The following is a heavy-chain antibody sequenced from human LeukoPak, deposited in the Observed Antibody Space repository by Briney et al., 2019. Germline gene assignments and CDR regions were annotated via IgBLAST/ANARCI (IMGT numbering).Heavy chain of an antibody. Sequence: PGGSLRLSCAASGFTFSSYAMSWVRQAPGKGLECVSAISGSGAYTYYADSVKGRFTISRDNSKNTLYLQMNSLRAEDTAVYYCGALRDNSDYYYEYWGQGTLVSVSS. J-gene: IGHJ4*02. CDR2: ISGSGAYT. CDR3: GALRDNSDYYYEY. CDR1: GFTFSSYA. D-gene: IGHD3-22*01. V-gene: IGHV3-23*01.